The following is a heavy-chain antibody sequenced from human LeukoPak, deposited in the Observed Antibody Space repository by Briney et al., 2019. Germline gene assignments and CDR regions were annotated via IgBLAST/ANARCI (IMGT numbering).Heavy chain of an antibody. V-gene: IGHV3-66*02. D-gene: IGHD2-15*01. CDR2: IYSGGNT. J-gene: IGHJ6*03. Sequence: GGSLRLSCAASGFTVSSSYMNWVRQAPGEGLEWVSVIYSGGNTYYADSVKGRFTISRDNSKNTLYLQMNSLGAEDTAVYYCATGCGVPGVYYYMDVSGKGTTVTVSS. CDR1: GFTVSSSY. CDR3: ATGCGVPGVYYYMDV.